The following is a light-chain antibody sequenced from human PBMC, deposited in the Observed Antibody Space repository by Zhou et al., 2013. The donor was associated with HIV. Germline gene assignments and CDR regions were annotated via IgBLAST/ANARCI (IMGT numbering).Light chain of an antibody. V-gene: IGKV3D-15*01. CDR1: QSVSRN. J-gene: IGKJ5*01. Sequence: DILVTQSPATLSVSPGERVTLSCRASQSVSRNLAWYQQKPGQAPRLLIYGASSRATGIPERFRGGGSGTDFTLTINSLEPEDFAVYYCQQHVNLITFGQGTRLELK. CDR3: QQHVNLIT. CDR2: GAS.